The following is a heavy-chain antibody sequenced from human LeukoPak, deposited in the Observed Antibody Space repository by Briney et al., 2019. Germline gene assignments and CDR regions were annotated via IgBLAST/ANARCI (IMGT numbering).Heavy chain of an antibody. Sequence: PSETLSLTCTVSGASISSYYWSWIRKPAGKGLEWIGRIYVSGSTSYNPSLRSRVTMSLDTSKNQFSLRLSSVTAADTAVYYCSRDQTSYDVLTGSFTQYYFDDWGPGIQVTVSS. CDR3: SRDQTSYDVLTGSFTQYYFDD. CDR2: IYVSGST. CDR1: GASISSYY. J-gene: IGHJ4*02. D-gene: IGHD3-9*01. V-gene: IGHV4-4*07.